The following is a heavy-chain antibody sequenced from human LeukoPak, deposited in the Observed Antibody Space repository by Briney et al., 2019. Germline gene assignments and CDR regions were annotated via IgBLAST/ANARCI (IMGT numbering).Heavy chain of an antibody. CDR2: ISSSSSTI. Sequence: GGSLRLSCAASGFTFSSYSMNWVRQAPGKGLEWVSYISSSSSTIYYADSVKGRFTISRDNAKNSLYLQMNSLRAEDTAVYYCAREGRFLEWFPFDYWGQGTLVTVSS. CDR3: AREGRFLEWFPFDY. V-gene: IGHV3-48*01. D-gene: IGHD3-3*01. CDR1: GFTFSSYS. J-gene: IGHJ4*02.